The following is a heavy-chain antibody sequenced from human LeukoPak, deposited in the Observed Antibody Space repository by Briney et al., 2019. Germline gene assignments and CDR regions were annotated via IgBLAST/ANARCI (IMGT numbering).Heavy chain of an antibody. J-gene: IGHJ4*02. CDR1: GFTFSSYS. CDR3: ARVGYGPPFEY. D-gene: IGHD5-18*01. Sequence: PGGSLRLSGAASGFTFSSYSMNWVRQAPGKGLEWVSYISSSSGTIYYADSVKGRFTISRDNAKNSLYLQMSSLRDEDTAVYYCARVGYGPPFEYWGQGTLVTVSS. V-gene: IGHV3-48*02. CDR2: ISSSSGTI.